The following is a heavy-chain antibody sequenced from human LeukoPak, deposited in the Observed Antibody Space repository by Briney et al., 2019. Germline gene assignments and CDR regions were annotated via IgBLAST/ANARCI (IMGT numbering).Heavy chain of an antibody. D-gene: IGHD3-3*01. V-gene: IGHV4-59*01. J-gene: IGHJ5*02. CDR2: IYYSGST. CDR3: ARGYYDFWSGYLNWFDP. CDR1: GGSISSYY. Sequence: SETLSLTCTVSGGSISSYYWSWIRQPPGKGLEWIGYIYYSGSTNYNPSLKSRVTISVDTSKNQFSLKLSSVTAADTAVYYCARGYYDFWSGYLNWFDPWGQGTLATVSS.